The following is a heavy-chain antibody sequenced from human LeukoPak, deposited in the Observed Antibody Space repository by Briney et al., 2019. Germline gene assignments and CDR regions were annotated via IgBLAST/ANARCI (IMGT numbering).Heavy chain of an antibody. J-gene: IGHJ4*02. CDR1: GGSISSYY. CDR3: AREVPYYYGSGSYFFDY. D-gene: IGHD3-10*01. CDR2: IYYSGST. V-gene: IGHV4-59*01. Sequence: PSETLSLTCTVSGGSISSYYWSWIRQPPGEGLEWIGYIYYSGSTNYNPSLKSRVTISVDTSKNQFSLKLSSVTAADTAVYYCAREVPYYYGSGSYFFDYWGQGTLVTVSS.